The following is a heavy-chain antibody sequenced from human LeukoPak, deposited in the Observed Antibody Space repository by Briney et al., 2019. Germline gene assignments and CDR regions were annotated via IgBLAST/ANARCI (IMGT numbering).Heavy chain of an antibody. CDR3: AREGHYCSSTSCYGGGRPRYYYGMDV. CDR1: GFTFSSYA. CDR2: ISYDGSNK. Sequence: GRSLRLSCAASGFTFSSYAMHWVRQAPGKGLEWVAVISYDGSNKYYADSVKGRFTISRDNSKNTLYLQMNSLRAEDTAVYYCAREGHYCSSTSCYGGGRPRYYYGMDVWGQGTTVTVSS. D-gene: IGHD2-2*01. V-gene: IGHV3-30-3*01. J-gene: IGHJ6*02.